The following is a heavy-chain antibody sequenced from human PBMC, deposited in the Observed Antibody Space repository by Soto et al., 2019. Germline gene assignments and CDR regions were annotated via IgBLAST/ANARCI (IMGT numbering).Heavy chain of an antibody. CDR1: GYTLSSYG. CDR2: TSGYNGDT. CDR3: ARYWDATVTRDDDRFAY. D-gene: IGHD4-17*01. J-gene: IGHJ4*02. V-gene: IGHV1-18*01. Sequence: QVQLVQSGAEVKKPGASVKVSCKASGYTLSSYGISWVRQAPGQGLEWMGWTSGYNGDTHYAQKFQGRVTMTTDTSTSTVYMELRSLRPDDTAVYYCARYWDATVTRDDDRFAYWGQGTLVTVSS.